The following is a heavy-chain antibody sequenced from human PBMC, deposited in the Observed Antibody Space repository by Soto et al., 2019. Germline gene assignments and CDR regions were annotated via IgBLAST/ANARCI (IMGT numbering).Heavy chain of an antibody. CDR1: GFTFSVYA. D-gene: IGHD2-21*02. J-gene: IGHJ6*02. CDR2: VTANGGST. CDR3: ASLGVGDWANYYYYYGMDV. V-gene: IGHV3-23*01. Sequence: GGSLSLSCAATGFTFSVYAMTWVRQAPGKGLEWVSAVTANGGSTYSADSVKGRFTISRDNSKNTLFLQMNSLRAEDTAVYYCASLGVGDWANYYYYYGMDVWGQGTTVTVSS.